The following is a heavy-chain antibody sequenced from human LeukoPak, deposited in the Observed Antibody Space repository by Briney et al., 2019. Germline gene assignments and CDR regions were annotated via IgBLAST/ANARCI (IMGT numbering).Heavy chain of an antibody. CDR1: GGSISSYY. J-gene: IGHJ4*02. Sequence: PSETLSLTCTVSGGSISSYYWSWIRQPPGKGLEWIGYIYYSGSTNYNPSLKSRVTISVDTSKNQFSLKLSSVTTADTAVYYCARAPATWGNYLDYWGQGTLVTVSS. CDR2: IYYSGST. CDR3: ARAPATWGNYLDY. V-gene: IGHV4-59*01. D-gene: IGHD5-12*01.